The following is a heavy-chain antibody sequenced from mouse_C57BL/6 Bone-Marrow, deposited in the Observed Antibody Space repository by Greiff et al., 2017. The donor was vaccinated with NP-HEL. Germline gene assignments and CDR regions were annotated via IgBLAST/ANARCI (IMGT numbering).Heavy chain of an antibody. CDR2: ISSGGDYI. V-gene: IGHV5-9-1*02. CDR1: GFTFSSYA. Sequence: EVKVVESGEGLVKPGGSLKLSCAASGFTFSSYAMSWVRQTPEKRLEWVAYISSGGDYIYYADTVKGRFTISRDNARNTLYLQMSSLKSEDTAMYYCTRDRRLGDFDDWGQGTTLTVSS. D-gene: IGHD2-13*01. J-gene: IGHJ2*01. CDR3: TRDRRLGDFDD.